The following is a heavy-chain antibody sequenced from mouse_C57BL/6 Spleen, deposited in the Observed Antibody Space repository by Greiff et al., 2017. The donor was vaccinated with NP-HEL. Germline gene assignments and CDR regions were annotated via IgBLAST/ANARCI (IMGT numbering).Heavy chain of an antibody. D-gene: IGHD1-1*01. CDR2: INPSNGGT. CDR1: GYTFTSYW. Sequence: QVQLQQPGTELVKPGASVKLSCKASGYTFTSYWMHWVKQRPGQGLEWIGNINPSNGGTNYNEKFKSKATLTVDKSSSTAYMQLSSLTSEDSAVYYCARGDITTVVAWYFDVWGTGTTVTVSS. J-gene: IGHJ1*03. CDR3: ARGDITTVVAWYFDV. V-gene: IGHV1-53*01.